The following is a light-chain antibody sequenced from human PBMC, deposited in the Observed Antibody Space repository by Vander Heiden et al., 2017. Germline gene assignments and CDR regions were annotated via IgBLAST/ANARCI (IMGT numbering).Light chain of an antibody. V-gene: IGKV1-39*01. Sequence: DRKMAQSPSSLSASVGDRVNITCRASQSISSYLNWYQQKPGKAPKLLIYAASSLQSGGPSRFSGSGSGTDFSLTISSLQPDDSATYYGQQSYCTSCTFGQGTQLEIK. J-gene: IGKJ5*01. CDR3: QQSYCTSCT. CDR2: AAS. CDR1: QSISSY.